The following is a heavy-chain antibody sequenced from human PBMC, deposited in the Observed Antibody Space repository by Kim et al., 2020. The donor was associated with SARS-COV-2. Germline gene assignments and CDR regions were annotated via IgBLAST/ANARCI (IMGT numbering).Heavy chain of an antibody. CDR1: GGSFTIFG. V-gene: IGHV1-69*06. CDR3: ARDQRSGSMPCYYGLDV. D-gene: IGHD3-22*01. J-gene: IGHJ6*02. CDR2: IIPHFERA. Sequence: SVKVSCKASGGSFTIFGLGWVRQAPGHGLEWMGGIIPHFERAEYAQKFQGRVTITADKSTNTVYMQLSSLRSEDTAIYFCARDQRSGSMPCYYGLDVWGQGTTVIVSS.